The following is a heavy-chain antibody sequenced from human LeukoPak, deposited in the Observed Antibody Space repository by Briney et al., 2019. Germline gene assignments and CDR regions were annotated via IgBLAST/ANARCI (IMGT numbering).Heavy chain of an antibody. CDR2: IRAYNGNT. D-gene: IGHD6-13*01. CDR1: HHPYTSYG. Sequence: GASVKLSCKASHHPYTSYGISWVRQPPEQRLECMGWIRAYNGNTNYAQKLQGRVTMTTDTSTRTAYMELRSLRSDATAVYYFARDTGIAAAAPRWFDPCRQGTL. CDR3: ARDTGIAAAAPRWFDP. V-gene: IGHV1-18*04. J-gene: IGHJ5*02.